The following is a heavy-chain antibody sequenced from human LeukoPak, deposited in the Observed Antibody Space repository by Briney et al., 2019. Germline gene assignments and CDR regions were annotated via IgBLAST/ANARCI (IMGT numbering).Heavy chain of an antibody. V-gene: IGHV4-34*01. CDR1: GGSFSGYY. CDR3: ARGQSHNYYDSSGYPDY. CDR2: INHSGST. J-gene: IGHJ4*02. D-gene: IGHD3-22*01. Sequence: SETLSLTCAVYGGSFSGYYWSWIRQPPGKGLEWIGEINHSGSTNYNPSLKSRVTISVDTSKSLFSLKLSAVTAADTAVYYCARGQSHNYYDSSGYPDYWGQGTLVTVSS.